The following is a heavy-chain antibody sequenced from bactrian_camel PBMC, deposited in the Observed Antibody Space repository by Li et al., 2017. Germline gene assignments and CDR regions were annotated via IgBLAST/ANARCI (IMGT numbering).Heavy chain of an antibody. D-gene: IGHD5*01. J-gene: IGHJ4*01. CDR2: LFANGGT. CDR3: NIGLCGTWPPGKDDY. Sequence: QLVESGGGLVQPGGSLRLSCGASGFVFSDYAVTWVRQAPGKGRELVSSLFANGGTYYHDSVKGRFTFAQDNTENAVSLQMNSLKPEDTATYYCNIGLCGTWPPGKDDYWGQGTQVTVS. CDR1: GFVFSDYA. V-gene: IGHV3S10*01.